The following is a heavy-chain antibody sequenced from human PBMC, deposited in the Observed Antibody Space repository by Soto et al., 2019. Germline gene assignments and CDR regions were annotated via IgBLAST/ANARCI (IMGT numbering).Heavy chain of an antibody. CDR1: GFTFSSFP. CDR3: AKYIYTAHTRQFDY. V-gene: IGHV3-23*01. CDR2: ISDSGATT. J-gene: IGHJ4*02. D-gene: IGHD5-18*01. Sequence: EAQLLESGGDLVQPGGSLRLSCAASGFTFSSFPMSWVRQAPGKGLEWVSSISDSGATTYHADSVKGRVTISRDNSRNILYLQMNSLSAEDTPVYYCAKYIYTAHTRQFDYWGQGTLVTVSS.